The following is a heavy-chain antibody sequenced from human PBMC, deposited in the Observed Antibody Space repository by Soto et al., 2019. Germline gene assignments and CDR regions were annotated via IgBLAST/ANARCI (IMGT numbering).Heavy chain of an antibody. V-gene: IGHV3-33*01. D-gene: IGHD6-13*01. Sequence: QVQLVESGGGVVQPGRSLRLSCAASGFTFSSYGMHWVRQAPGKGLEWVAVIWYDGSNKYYADSVKGRFTISRDNSKNTLYLQMNSLRAEATAVYYCARDQGLSSWRGIFDYWGQGTLVTVSS. CDR3: ARDQGLSSWRGIFDY. CDR1: GFTFSSYG. J-gene: IGHJ4*02. CDR2: IWYDGSNK.